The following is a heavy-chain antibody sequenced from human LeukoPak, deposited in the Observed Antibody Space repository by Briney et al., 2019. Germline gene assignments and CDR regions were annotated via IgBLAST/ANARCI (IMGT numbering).Heavy chain of an antibody. Sequence: GGSLRLSCAASGFTFSSYAMSWVRQAPGKGLEWVSAISGSGGSTYYADSVKGRFTISRDNSKNTLYLQMNSLRAEDTAVYYCAKGGYSYGDRFYFDYWGQGTLVTVSS. D-gene: IGHD5-18*01. V-gene: IGHV3-23*01. CDR3: AKGGYSYGDRFYFDY. CDR2: ISGSGGST. CDR1: GFTFSSYA. J-gene: IGHJ4*02.